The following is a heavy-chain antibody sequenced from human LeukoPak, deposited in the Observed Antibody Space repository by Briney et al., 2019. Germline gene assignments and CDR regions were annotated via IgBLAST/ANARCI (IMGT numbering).Heavy chain of an antibody. J-gene: IGHJ6*02. D-gene: IGHD1-26*01. CDR1: GDSVSSNSAA. V-gene: IGHV6-1*01. CDR3: ARDRWELLGYYYYGMEV. Sequence: SQTLSLTCAISGDSVSSNSAAWNWIRQSPSRGLEWLGRTYYRSKWYNDYAVSVKSRITINPDTSKNQFSLQLNSVTPEDTAVYYCARDRWELLGYYYYGMEVWGQGTTVTVSS. CDR2: TYYRSKWYN.